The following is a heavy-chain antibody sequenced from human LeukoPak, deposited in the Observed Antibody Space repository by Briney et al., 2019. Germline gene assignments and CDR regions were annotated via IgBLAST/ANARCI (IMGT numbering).Heavy chain of an antibody. V-gene: IGHV4-4*02. CDR3: ARIRGYQSYYYMDV. J-gene: IGHJ6*03. Sequence: SETLSLTCAVSGGSISSSNWWSWVRQPPGKGLEWIGYFYYSGNTYYNPSLKSRVTISVDTSKNQFSLKLNSVTAADTAVYYCARIRGYQSYYYMDVWGKGTTVTVSS. D-gene: IGHD2-2*01. CDR2: FYYSGNT. CDR1: GGSISSSNW.